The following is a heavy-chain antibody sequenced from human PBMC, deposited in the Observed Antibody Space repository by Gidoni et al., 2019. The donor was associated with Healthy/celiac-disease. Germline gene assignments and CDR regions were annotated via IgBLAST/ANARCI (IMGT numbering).Heavy chain of an antibody. Sequence: QVQLQESGPGLVKPSETLSLTCTVSGYSISSGYYWGWTRQPPGKGLEWIGSIYHSGSTYYNPSLKSRVTISVDTSKNQFSLKLSSVTAADTAVYYCARGGHCSGGSCYSVSSYYHYGMDVWGQGTTVTVSS. V-gene: IGHV4-38-2*02. D-gene: IGHD2-15*01. CDR1: GYSISSGYY. CDR2: IYHSGST. CDR3: ARGGHCSGGSCYSVSSYYHYGMDV. J-gene: IGHJ6*02.